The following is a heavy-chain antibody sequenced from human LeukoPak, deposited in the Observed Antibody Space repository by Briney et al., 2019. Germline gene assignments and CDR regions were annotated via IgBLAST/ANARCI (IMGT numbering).Heavy chain of an antibody. CDR2: ISGGGGTT. CDR3: AKSASPGGYVGSLYFFDD. CDR1: GLTFSSYA. V-gene: IGHV3-23*01. Sequence: PGGSLRLSCAASGLTFSSYAMSWVRQAPGKGLEWVSTISGGGGTTYYADSVEGQFTISRDNSKNTVSLQMNSLRAEDTAIYYCAKSASPGGYVGSLYFFDDWGQGTLVTVSS. D-gene: IGHD1-26*01. J-gene: IGHJ4*02.